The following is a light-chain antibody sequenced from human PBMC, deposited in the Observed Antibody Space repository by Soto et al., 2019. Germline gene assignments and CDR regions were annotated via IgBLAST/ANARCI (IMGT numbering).Light chain of an antibody. Sequence: TQSPSTLSGSVGDRVTITSRGSQSVSSSYLAWYQQKPGQAPRLLIYGASSRATGIPDRFSGSGSGTDFTLTISRLEPEDFAVYYCQQYYSSPWTFGLGTKVDI. J-gene: IGKJ1*01. CDR2: GAS. CDR1: QSVSSSY. V-gene: IGKV3-20*01. CDR3: QQYYSSPWT.